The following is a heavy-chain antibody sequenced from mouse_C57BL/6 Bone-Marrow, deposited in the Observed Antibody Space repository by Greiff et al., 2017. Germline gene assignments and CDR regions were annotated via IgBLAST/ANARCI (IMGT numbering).Heavy chain of an antibody. CDR1: GYTFTDYA. CDR3: ARGYDASYYFDD. Sequence: QVQLKQSDAELVKPGASVKISCKASGYTFTDYAIHWIRQRPDQGLEWIGYIYPRDGSTKYNEKFKGKATLTADNASSTAYMQLSSLTSEDSAVYFCARGYDASYYFDDWGQGTTLTVSS. CDR2: IYPRDGST. D-gene: IGHD2-2*01. J-gene: IGHJ2*01. V-gene: IGHV1-78*01.